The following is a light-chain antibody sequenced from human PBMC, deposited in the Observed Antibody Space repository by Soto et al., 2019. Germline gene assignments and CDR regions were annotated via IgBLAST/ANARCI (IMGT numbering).Light chain of an antibody. Sequence: QSALTQPRSVSGSPGQSVTISCTRTSSDVGGYNYVSWYQQHPGKAPELMIYDVTKRPSGVPDRFSGSKSGNTASLTISGLQAEDEADYYCCSYVGTDTYSFGTGTKLTVL. CDR1: SSDVGGYNY. V-gene: IGLV2-11*01. CDR2: DVT. J-gene: IGLJ1*01. CDR3: CSYVGTDTYS.